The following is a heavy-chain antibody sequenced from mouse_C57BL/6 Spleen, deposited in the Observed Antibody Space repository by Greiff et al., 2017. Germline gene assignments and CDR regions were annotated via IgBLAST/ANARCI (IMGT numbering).Heavy chain of an antibody. CDR3: ARSGSNYERWFAY. V-gene: IGHV1-39*01. D-gene: IGHD2-5*01. CDR1: GYSFTDYN. J-gene: IGHJ3*01. CDR2: INPNYGTT. Sequence: VQLQQSGPELVKPGASVKISCKASGYSFTDYNMNWVKQSNGKSLEWIGVINPNYGTTSYNQKVKGKATLTGDQSSSTADMQLNSRTSEDSAVYDCARSGSNYERWFAYWGQGTLVTGSA.